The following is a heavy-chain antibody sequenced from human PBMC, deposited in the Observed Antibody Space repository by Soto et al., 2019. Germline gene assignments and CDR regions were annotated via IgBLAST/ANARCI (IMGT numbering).Heavy chain of an antibody. J-gene: IGHJ5*02. CDR2: IYYIGTT. D-gene: IGHD3-10*01. CDR1: GGSITSAGYY. Sequence: QVQLQESGPRLVKPSQTLSLTCTVSGGSITSAGYYWSWIRQHPGKGLGWIGYIYYIGTTSYNPSLKSRLTISLDTSKNQFCLKLSSVTAADTAVYYCARGFGELYSWFDPWGQGTLVTVSS. CDR3: ARGFGELYSWFDP. V-gene: IGHV4-31*03.